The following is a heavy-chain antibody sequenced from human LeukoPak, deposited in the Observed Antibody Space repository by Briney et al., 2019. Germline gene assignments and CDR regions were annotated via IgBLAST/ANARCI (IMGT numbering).Heavy chain of an antibody. CDR3: ARGSRILDY. CDR1: GFTFTSYS. Sequence: PGGSLRLSCAASGFTFTSYSMNWVRQAPGKGLEWVSTISGGGGSTYYADSVKGRFTISRDNAKNSLYLQMNSLRDEDTAVYYCARGSRILDYWGQGTLVTVSS. V-gene: IGHV3-48*02. J-gene: IGHJ4*02. CDR2: ISGGGGST.